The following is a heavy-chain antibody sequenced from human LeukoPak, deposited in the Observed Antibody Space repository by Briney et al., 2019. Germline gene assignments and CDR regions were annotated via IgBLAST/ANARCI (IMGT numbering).Heavy chain of an antibody. J-gene: IGHJ5*02. CDR1: GGSFSGYY. Sequence: PSETLSLTCAVYGGSFSGYYWSWIRQPPGKGLEWIGYIYYSGSTNYNPSLKSRVTISVDTSKNQFSLKLSSVTAADTAVYYCARMDYDFWSGSTNWFDPWGQGTLVTVSS. D-gene: IGHD3-3*01. V-gene: IGHV4-59*01. CDR3: ARMDYDFWSGSTNWFDP. CDR2: IYYSGST.